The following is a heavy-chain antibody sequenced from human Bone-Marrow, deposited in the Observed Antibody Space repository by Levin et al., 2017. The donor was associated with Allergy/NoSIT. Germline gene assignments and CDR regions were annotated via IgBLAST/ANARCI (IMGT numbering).Heavy chain of an antibody. CDR3: ARDPARGYYDSSGYSGDH. D-gene: IGHD3-22*01. CDR2: ITSSGDST. J-gene: IGHJ4*02. CDR1: GFTFRHYT. Sequence: GGSLRLSCVASGFTFRHYTMNWVRQAPGKGLEWVSCITSSGDSTYYADSVKGRFTISRDNAKNSLHLQLNRLRDEDTAMYYCARDPARGYYDSSGYSGDHWGQGTLVTVSS. V-gene: IGHV3-48*02.